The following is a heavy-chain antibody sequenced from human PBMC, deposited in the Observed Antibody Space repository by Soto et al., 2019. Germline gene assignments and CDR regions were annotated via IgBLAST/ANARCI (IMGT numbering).Heavy chain of an antibody. V-gene: IGHV3-30*18. D-gene: IGHD6-19*01. J-gene: IGHJ6*02. CDR2: ISYDGSNK. Sequence: GGSLRLACAASGFTFSSYGMHWVRQAPGKGLEWVAVISYDGSNKYYADSVKGRFTISRDNSKNTLYLQMNSLRAEDTAVYYCAKGFLAVAPKYYYYHYGMAVWGQGTTVTVSS. CDR1: GFTFSSYG. CDR3: AKGFLAVAPKYYYYHYGMAV.